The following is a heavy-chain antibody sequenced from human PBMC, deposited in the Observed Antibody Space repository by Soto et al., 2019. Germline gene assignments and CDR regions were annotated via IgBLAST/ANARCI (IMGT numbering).Heavy chain of an antibody. Sequence: EVQLVQSGAEVKKPGESLKISCKGSGYSFTSYWIGWVRQMPGKGLEWMGIIYPGDSDTRYSPSFQGQVTISADKSISTAYLQWSSLKASDTAMYYCARPYHVSRSGYRDAFDIWGQGTMVTVSS. D-gene: IGHD3-3*01. J-gene: IGHJ3*02. CDR1: GYSFTSYW. CDR2: IYPGDSDT. V-gene: IGHV5-51*01. CDR3: ARPYHVSRSGYRDAFDI.